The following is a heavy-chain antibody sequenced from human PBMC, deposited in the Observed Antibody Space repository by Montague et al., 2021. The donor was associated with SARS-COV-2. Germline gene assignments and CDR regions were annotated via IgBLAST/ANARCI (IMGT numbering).Heavy chain of an antibody. Sequence: SETLSLTCAVSGGSYSAYYWSWIRQPPEKGLEWIGEVNKSGRTNNNPSLKSRVIISVDTSKNQFSLKLSSVTAADTAVYYCARRGSAAWRVTVSADLGYWGQGTLVIVSS. D-gene: IGHD3-16*01. V-gene: IGHV4-34*01. J-gene: IGHJ4*02. CDR1: GGSYSAYY. CDR2: VNKSGRT. CDR3: ARRGSAAWRVTVSADLGY.